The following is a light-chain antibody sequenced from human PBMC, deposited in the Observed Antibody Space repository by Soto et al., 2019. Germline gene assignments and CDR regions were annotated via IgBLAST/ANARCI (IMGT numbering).Light chain of an antibody. CDR1: QGVSSY. Sequence: IVLTLSPSTLSITPLDLATISFRASQGVSSYLAWYQQKPGQAHRLLIYGASSRATGIPDRFSGSGSGTDFTLTICRLEPEDFAVYYCQQDGRLQWKFGDGSKADVK. CDR3: QQDGRLQWK. CDR2: GAS. J-gene: IGKJ1*01. V-gene: IGKV3-20*01.